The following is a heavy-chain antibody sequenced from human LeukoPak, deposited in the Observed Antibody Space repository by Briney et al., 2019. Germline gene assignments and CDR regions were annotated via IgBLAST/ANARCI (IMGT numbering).Heavy chain of an antibody. Sequence: GESLKISCKGSGYSFNTYWIGWVRQMPGKGLEWMGIIYPGDSDTRYSPSFQGQVTISADKSISTAYLQWSSLKASDTAMYYCARLGDTAMLDPPKDYYYYYYMDVWGKGTTVTVSS. CDR1: GYSFNTYW. V-gene: IGHV5-51*01. D-gene: IGHD5-18*01. CDR3: ARLGDTAMLDPPKDYYYYYYMDV. J-gene: IGHJ6*03. CDR2: IYPGDSDT.